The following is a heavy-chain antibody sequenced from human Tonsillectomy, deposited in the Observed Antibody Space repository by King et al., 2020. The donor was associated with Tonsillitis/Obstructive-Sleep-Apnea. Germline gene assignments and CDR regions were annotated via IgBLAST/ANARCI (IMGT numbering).Heavy chain of an antibody. CDR3: ARMGYYSYYMDV. J-gene: IGHJ6*03. V-gene: IGHV4-59*01. CDR1: GGSISSYY. D-gene: IGHD3-16*01. Sequence: HVQLQESGPGLVKPSETLSLTCTVSGGSISSYYWSWIRQPPGKGLEWIGYIYYSGSTNYNPSLKSRVTISVDTSKNQFSLKLSSVTAADTAVYYCARMGYYSYYMDVWGKGTTVTVSS. CDR2: IYYSGST.